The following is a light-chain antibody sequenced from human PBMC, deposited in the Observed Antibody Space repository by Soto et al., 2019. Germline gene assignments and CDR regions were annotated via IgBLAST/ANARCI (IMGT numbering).Light chain of an antibody. CDR3: HQYFNWRT. CDR2: GAS. Sequence: EVVMTQSPATLSVSLGERVSLSCRASQSVIYNLAWYQQRPGQAPRVLIDGASTRTPVIPDRFSGSGSDKEFALTISSLQSEDSAVYYCHQYFNWRTFGQGTKVEIK. V-gene: IGKV3-15*01. J-gene: IGKJ1*01. CDR1: QSVIYN.